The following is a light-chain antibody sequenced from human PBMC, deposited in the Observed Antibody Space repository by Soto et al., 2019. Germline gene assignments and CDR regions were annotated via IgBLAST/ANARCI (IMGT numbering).Light chain of an antibody. CDR1: SRDVGGYKY. CDR3: QSYDSSLSGSV. J-gene: IGLJ3*02. V-gene: IGLV2-14*01. CDR2: EVT. Sequence: QSALTQPASVSGSPGQSITISCSGTSRDVGGYKYVSWYQQHPGKAPKLMIYEVTNRPSGVPDRFSGSKSGTSASLAITGLQAEDEADYYCQSYDSSLSGSVFGGGTKVTVL.